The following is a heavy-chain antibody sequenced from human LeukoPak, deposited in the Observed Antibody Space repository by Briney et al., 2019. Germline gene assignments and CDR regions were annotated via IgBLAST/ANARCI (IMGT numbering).Heavy chain of an antibody. CDR1: GGSISSGYS. CDR2: IYHSGST. D-gene: IGHD1-7*01. V-gene: IGHV4-30-2*03. CDR3: ARHPITGTTYAFDI. J-gene: IGHJ3*02. Sequence: NPSQTLSLTCAVSGGSISSGYSWSWIRQPPGKGMEWIGYIYHSGSTYYNPSLKSRVTISVDTSKNQFSLKLSSVTAADTAVYYCARHPITGTTYAFDIWGQGTMVTVSS.